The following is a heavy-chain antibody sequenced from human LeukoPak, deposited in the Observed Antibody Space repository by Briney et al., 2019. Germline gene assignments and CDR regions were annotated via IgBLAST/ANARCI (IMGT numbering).Heavy chain of an antibody. D-gene: IGHD5-12*01. CDR1: GLSFNTYW. Sequence: GGSLRLSCAASGLSFNTYWMTWVRQAPGKGLEWVANINQDGSEKNYVGSVKGRFTISRDSAKKSLYLQMNSLRAEDTAVYYCGRGPGYRSDYWGQGSLVTVSS. V-gene: IGHV3-7*05. J-gene: IGHJ4*02. CDR2: INQDGSEK. CDR3: GRGPGYRSDY.